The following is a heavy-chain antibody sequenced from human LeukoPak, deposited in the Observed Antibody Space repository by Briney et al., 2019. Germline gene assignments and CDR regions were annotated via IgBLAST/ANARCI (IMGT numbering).Heavy chain of an antibody. Sequence: SETLSLTCTVSGGSISSGSYYWSWIRQPAGKGLEWIGRIYTSGNTNYNPSLKSRVTMSVDTSKNQFSLKLSSVTAADTAVYYCARDTPDVVVVPAAGYYYYYYMDVWGKGTTVTISS. CDR1: GGSISSGSYY. CDR3: ARDTPDVVVVPAAGYYYYYYMDV. J-gene: IGHJ6*03. D-gene: IGHD2-2*01. V-gene: IGHV4-61*02. CDR2: IYTSGNT.